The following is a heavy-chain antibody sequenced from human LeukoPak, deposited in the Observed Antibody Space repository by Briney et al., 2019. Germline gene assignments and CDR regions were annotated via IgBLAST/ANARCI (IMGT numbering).Heavy chain of an antibody. CDR2: IQYDGINK. V-gene: IGHV3-30*02. CDR3: AKEVQLLPFDY. D-gene: IGHD6-6*01. CDR1: GFTFSTHG. J-gene: IGHJ4*02. Sequence: GGSLRLSCAASGFTFSTHGMHWVRQAPGKGLEWVAFIQYDGINKFYADSVKGRFTVSRDNSKNTVFLQMNSLRPEGTAVYYCAKEVQLLPFDYWGQGTLVTVSS.